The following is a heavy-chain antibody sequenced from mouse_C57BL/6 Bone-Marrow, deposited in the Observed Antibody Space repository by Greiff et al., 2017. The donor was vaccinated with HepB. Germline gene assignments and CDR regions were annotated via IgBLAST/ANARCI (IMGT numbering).Heavy chain of an antibody. CDR2: ISYDGSN. Sequence: EVQLVESGPGLVKPSQSLSLTCSVTGYSITSGYYWNWIRQFPGNKLEWMGYISYDGSNNYNPSLKNRISITRDTSKNQFFLKLNSVTTEDTATYYCAYYGSSYDWYFDVWGTGTTVTVSS. CDR1: GYSITSGYY. CDR3: AYYGSSYDWYFDV. D-gene: IGHD1-1*01. V-gene: IGHV3-6*01. J-gene: IGHJ1*03.